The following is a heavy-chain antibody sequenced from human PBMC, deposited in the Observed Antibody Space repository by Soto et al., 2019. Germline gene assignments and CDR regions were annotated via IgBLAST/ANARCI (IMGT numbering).Heavy chain of an antibody. D-gene: IGHD5-18*01. CDR1: GYTFTDHG. Sequence: ASVKVSCKASGYTFTDHGISWVRQAPGQALEWLGWINPKNDNFRYGAKVQGRVTMTNMDPVDTATYYCARRDTPPTGPYFDSWGQGTLVTVSS. CDR2: INPKNDNF. J-gene: IGHJ4*02. CDR3: S. V-gene: IGHV1-18*04.